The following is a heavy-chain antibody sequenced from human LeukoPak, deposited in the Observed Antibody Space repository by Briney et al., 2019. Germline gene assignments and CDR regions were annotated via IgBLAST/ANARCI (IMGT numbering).Heavy chain of an antibody. CDR1: GGSISSSSYY. CDR3: ARKVAAALYRNSDYYYGMDV. CDR2: IYYSGST. Sequence: SETLSLTCTVSGGSISSSSYYWGWIRQPPGKGLEWIGSIYYSGSTYYNPSLKSRVTISVDTSKNQFSLKLSSVTAADTAVYYCARKVAAALYRNSDYYYGMDVWGQGTTVTVSS. D-gene: IGHD6-13*01. V-gene: IGHV4-39*07. J-gene: IGHJ6*02.